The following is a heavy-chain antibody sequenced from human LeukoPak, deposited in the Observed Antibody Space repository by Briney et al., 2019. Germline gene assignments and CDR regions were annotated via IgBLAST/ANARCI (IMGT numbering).Heavy chain of an antibody. J-gene: IGHJ4*02. CDR3: AKSSAGIAVAGGFDY. CDR2: INSDGSST. D-gene: IGHD6-19*01. V-gene: IGHV3-74*01. Sequence: GGSLRLSCAASGFTFSSYWMHWVRQAPGKGLVWVSRINSDGSSTSYADSVKGRFTISRDNAKNTLYLQMNSLRAEDMALYYCAKSSAGIAVAGGFDYWGQGTLVTVSS. CDR1: GFTFSSYW.